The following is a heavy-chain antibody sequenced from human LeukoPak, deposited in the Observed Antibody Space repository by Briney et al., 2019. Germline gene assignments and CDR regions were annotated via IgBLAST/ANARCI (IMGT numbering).Heavy chain of an antibody. CDR2: IIPTLGIA. J-gene: IGHJ4*02. D-gene: IGHD3-10*01. Sequence: GASVKVSCKASGGTFSSYAISWVRQAPGQGLEWMGRIIPTLGIANYAQKFQGRVTITADKSTSTAYMELSSLRSEDTAVYYCARVVRGAQNLNDYWGQGTLVTVSS. CDR3: ARVVRGAQNLNDY. V-gene: IGHV1-69*04. CDR1: GGTFSSYA.